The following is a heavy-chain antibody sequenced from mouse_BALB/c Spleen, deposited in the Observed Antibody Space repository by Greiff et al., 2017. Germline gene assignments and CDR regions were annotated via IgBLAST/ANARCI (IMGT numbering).Heavy chain of an antibody. J-gene: IGHJ4*01. D-gene: IGHD1-1*01. Sequence: VQLKESGAELVRSGASVKLSCTASGFNIKDYYMHWVKQRPEQGLEWIGWIDPENGDTEYAPKFQGKATMTADTSSNTAYLQLSSLTSEDTAVYYCNADYYGSYYAMDYWGQGTSVTVSS. V-gene: IGHV14-4*02. CDR3: NADYYGSYYAMDY. CDR1: GFNIKDYY. CDR2: IDPENGDT.